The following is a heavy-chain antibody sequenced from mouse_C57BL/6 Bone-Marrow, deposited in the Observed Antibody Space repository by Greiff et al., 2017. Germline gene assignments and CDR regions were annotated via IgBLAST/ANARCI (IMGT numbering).Heavy chain of an antibody. V-gene: IGHV1-64*01. CDR3: ARWVF. CDR2: THPNRGST. CDR1: GYTFTGYW. Sequence: QVQLQQPGAELVKPGASVKLSCKASGYTFTGYWMHWVKQRPGQGLEWIGMTHPNRGSTNYTEKFTSKATLTVAKSSSTAYMQISSLTSEDSAVYYCARWVFWGQGTSVSVSS. J-gene: IGHJ4*01.